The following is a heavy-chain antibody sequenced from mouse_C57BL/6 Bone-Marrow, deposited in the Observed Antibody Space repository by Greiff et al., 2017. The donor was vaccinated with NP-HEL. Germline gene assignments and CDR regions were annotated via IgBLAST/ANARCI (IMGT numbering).Heavy chain of an antibody. J-gene: IGHJ1*03. CDR2: IHPNSGST. V-gene: IGHV1-64*01. Sequence: QVQLQQPGAELVKPGASVKLSCKASGYTFTSYWMHWVKQRPGQGLEWIGMIHPNSGSTNYNEKFKSKATLTVDKSSSTAYMQLSSLTSEDSAVYYCARYGGSSSYWDFDGWGTGTTVTVSS. CDR3: ARYGGSSSYWDFDG. CDR1: GYTFTSYW. D-gene: IGHD1-1*01.